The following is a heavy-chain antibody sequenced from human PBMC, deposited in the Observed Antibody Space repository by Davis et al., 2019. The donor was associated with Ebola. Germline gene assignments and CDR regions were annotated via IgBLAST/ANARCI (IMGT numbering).Heavy chain of an antibody. CDR2: INAGNGNT. D-gene: IGHD3-9*01. V-gene: IGHV1-3*01. CDR3: ARLPYYDILTGYHNWFDP. J-gene: IGHJ5*02. CDR1: GYTFTSYA. Sequence: AASVKVSCKASGYTFTSYAMHWVRQAPGQRLEWMGWINAGNGNTKYSQKFQGRVTITRDTSASTAYMELSSLRSEDTAVYYCARLPYYDILTGYHNWFDPWGQGTLVTASS.